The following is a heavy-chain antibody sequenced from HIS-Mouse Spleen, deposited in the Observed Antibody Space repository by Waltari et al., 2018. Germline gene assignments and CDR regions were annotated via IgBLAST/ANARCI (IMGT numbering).Heavy chain of an antibody. V-gene: IGHV4-34*01. J-gene: IGHJ4*02. Sequence: QVQLQQWGAGLLKPSETLSLTCAVYGGSFSGYYWSWIRQPPATGLEWIGEINHSGSTNYNPSLKSRVTISVDTSKNQFSLKLSSVTAADTAVYYCARGFRERSIAARPGLFDYWGQGTLVTVSS. D-gene: IGHD6-6*01. CDR1: GGSFSGYY. CDR2: INHSGST. CDR3: ARGFRERSIAARPGLFDY.